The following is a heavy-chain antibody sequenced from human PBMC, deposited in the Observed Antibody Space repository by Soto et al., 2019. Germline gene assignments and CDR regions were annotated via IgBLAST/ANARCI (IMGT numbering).Heavy chain of an antibody. D-gene: IGHD3-10*01. CDR2: INPNSGGT. V-gene: IGHV1-2*04. J-gene: IGHJ5*02. CDR1: GYTFTGYY. CDR3: ARDLGYYGSGLGGNWFDP. Sequence: QVQLVQSGAEVKKPGASVKVSCKASGYTFTGYYMHWVRQAPGQGLEWMGWINPNSGGTNYAQKFQGWVTMTRDTSISTAYMELSRLRSDDTAVYYCARDLGYYGSGLGGNWFDPWGQGTLVTVSS.